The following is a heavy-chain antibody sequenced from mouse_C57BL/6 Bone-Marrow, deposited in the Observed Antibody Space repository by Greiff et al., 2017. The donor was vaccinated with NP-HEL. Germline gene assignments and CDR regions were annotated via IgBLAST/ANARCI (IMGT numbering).Heavy chain of an antibody. CDR2: INPGSGGT. D-gene: IGHD1-1*01. V-gene: IGHV1-54*01. CDR3: ARRGGSRLYDSSIYWYFDV. CDR1: GYAFTNYL. Sequence: QVQLQQSGAELVRPGTSVKVSCKASGYAFTNYLIEWVKQRPGQGLEWIGVINPGSGGTNYNEKFKGKATLTADKSSSTAYMQLSSLTSEDSAVYICARRGGSRLYDSSIYWYFDVWGTGTTVTVSS. J-gene: IGHJ1*03.